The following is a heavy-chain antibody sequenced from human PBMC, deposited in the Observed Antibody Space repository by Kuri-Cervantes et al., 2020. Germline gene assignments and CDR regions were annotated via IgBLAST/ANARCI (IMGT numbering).Heavy chain of an antibody. CDR3: ARRGKLRADWFDP. Sequence: ASVKVSCKVSGYTFTSYAMNWVRQATGQGLEWMGWMNPNSGNTGYAQKFQGRVTMTRNTSISTAYMELSSLRSEDTAVYYCARRGKLRADWFDPWGQGTLVTVSS. V-gene: IGHV1-8*02. J-gene: IGHJ5*02. CDR2: MNPNSGNT. D-gene: IGHD3-10*01. CDR1: GYTFTSYA.